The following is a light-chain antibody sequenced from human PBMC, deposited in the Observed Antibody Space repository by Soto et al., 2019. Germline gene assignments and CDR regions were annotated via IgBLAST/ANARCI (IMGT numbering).Light chain of an antibody. J-gene: IGLJ1*01. CDR1: SSDVGNNNY. Sequence: QSVLTQPASVSGSPGQSITISCTGTSSDVGNNNYVSWYQHNPGRAPKVMICDVTNRPSGVSNRFSGSKSGNTASLTISGLQAEDEADYYCSSFTGSSYVFGTGTKFTV. CDR3: SSFTGSSYV. CDR2: DVT. V-gene: IGLV2-14*03.